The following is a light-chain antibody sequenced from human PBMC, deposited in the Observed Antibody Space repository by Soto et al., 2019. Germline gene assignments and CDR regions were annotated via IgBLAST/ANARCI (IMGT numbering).Light chain of an antibody. CDR3: SSYTSTGTLYV. CDR2: EIS. Sequence: QSALTQPASVSGSPGQSITISCTGTSNDIGDYNYVSWYQQHPGEAPKLMIYEISKRPSGVSNRFSGSKSGNTASLTISGLQAEDEAIYYCSSYTSTGTLYVFGTGTKVTVL. CDR1: SNDIGDYNY. V-gene: IGLV2-14*01. J-gene: IGLJ1*01.